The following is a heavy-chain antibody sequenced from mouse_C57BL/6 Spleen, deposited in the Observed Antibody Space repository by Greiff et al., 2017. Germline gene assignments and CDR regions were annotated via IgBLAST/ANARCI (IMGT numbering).Heavy chain of an antibody. CDR3: ARCRYYYGSSYGYFDY. Sequence: VQLQQSGAELARPGASVKLSCKASGYTFTSYGISWVKQRTGQGLEWIGEIYPRSGNTYYNEKFKGKATLTADKSSSTAYMELRSLTSEDSAVYFCARCRYYYGSSYGYFDYWGQGTTLTVSS. CDR1: GYTFTSYG. D-gene: IGHD1-1*01. V-gene: IGHV1-81*01. J-gene: IGHJ2*01. CDR2: IYPRSGNT.